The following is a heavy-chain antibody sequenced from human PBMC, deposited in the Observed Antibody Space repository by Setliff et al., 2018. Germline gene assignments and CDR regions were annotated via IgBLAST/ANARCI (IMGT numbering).Heavy chain of an antibody. D-gene: IGHD2-8*02. V-gene: IGHV4-59*08. J-gene: IGHJ4*02. CDR2: ISYTGST. Sequence: SETLSLTCSVSGDSIFDNYWSWIRQSPGRGLEWIAYISYTGSTNYNPSLKSRVTISLDTSKNHFSLNLRSVTAADTAVYYCARLSPYNTGPPFDYWGQGTLGPSPQ. CDR1: GDSIFDNY. CDR3: ARLSPYNTGPPFDY.